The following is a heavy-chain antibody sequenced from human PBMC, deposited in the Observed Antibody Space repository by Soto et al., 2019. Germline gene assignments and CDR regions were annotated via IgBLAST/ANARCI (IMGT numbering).Heavy chain of an antibody. D-gene: IGHD6-13*01. V-gene: IGHV1-18*01. CDR3: ARDKAQGGSWFSRYYYYGMDV. CDR2: ISAYNGNT. Sequence: ASVKVSCKASGYTFTSYGISWVRQAPGQGLEWMGWISAYNGNTNYAQKLQGRVTMTTDTSTSTAYMELRSLRSDDTAVYYCARDKAQGGSWFSRYYYYGMDVWGQGTTVTVSS. J-gene: IGHJ6*02. CDR1: GYTFTSYG.